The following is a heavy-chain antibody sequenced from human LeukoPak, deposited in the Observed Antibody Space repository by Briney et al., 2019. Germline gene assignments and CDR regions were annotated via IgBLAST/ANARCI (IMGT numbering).Heavy chain of an antibody. CDR1: GFSLSTSGMC. Sequence: RESGPALVKPTQTLTLTCTFSGFSLSTSGMCVSWIRQPPGKALEWLARIDWDDDKYYSTSLKTRLTISKDTSKNQVVLTMTNMDPVDTATYYCARIRYIAVAGASLGMDVWGQGTTVTVSS. CDR3: ARIRYIAVAGASLGMDV. D-gene: IGHD6-19*01. V-gene: IGHV2-70*11. CDR2: IDWDDDK. J-gene: IGHJ6*02.